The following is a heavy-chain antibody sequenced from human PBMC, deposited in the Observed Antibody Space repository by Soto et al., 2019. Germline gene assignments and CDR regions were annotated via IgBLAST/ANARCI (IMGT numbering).Heavy chain of an antibody. CDR1: GFSLSTDAVG. CDR2: IYWDDEA. D-gene: IGHD6-13*01. Sequence: QITLEESGPPLVRPTQTLTLTCTVSGFSLSTDAVGVAWIRQPPGKALEWLALIYWDDEARYKSSLNNRLTITKDTSKNQVVLTMTDMAPLDTATYFCAHRIAAPGRTLDYWGQGILVTDSS. V-gene: IGHV2-5*02. J-gene: IGHJ4*02. CDR3: AHRIAAPGRTLDY.